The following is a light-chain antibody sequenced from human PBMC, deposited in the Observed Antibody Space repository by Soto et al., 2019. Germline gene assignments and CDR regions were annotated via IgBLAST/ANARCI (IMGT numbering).Light chain of an antibody. CDR1: QSISTR. V-gene: IGKV1-5*01. CDR3: QQYSVYWT. J-gene: IGKJ1*01. Sequence: DIQMTQSPSTLSASVGDRVTITCRASQSISTRLAWYQQKPGKAPKLLIYDASSLESGVPSRFSGSGSGTEFTLTINSLQPDDFATYYCQQYSVYWTFGQGTKVDIK. CDR2: DAS.